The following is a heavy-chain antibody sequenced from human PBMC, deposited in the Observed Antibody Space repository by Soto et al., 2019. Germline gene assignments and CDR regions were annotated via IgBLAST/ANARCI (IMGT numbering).Heavy chain of an antibody. CDR2: INAANGDT. V-gene: IGHV1-3*01. J-gene: IGHJ5*02. CDR1: GYTFTSYG. Sequence: ASVKVSCKASGYTFTSYGIHWVRQAPGQRLERMGWINAANGDTKYSPKFQGRVTITRDTSASTAYMELSSLRSEDTAVYYCVRRHVSATGIDWFDPWGQGTLVTVSS. D-gene: IGHD6-13*01. CDR3: VRRHVSATGIDWFDP.